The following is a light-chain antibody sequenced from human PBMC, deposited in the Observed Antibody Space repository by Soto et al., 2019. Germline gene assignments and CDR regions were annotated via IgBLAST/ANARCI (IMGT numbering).Light chain of an antibody. Sequence: QPVLTQPPSVSGAPGQRVTISCTGSSSKIGAGYDVHWYQQLPGRAPKLLIYGNTNRPSGVPDRFSGSKSGTSASLAITGLQAEDEADYYCLSFDSSLSVVFGGGTKVTVL. CDR1: SSKIGAGYD. CDR2: GNT. J-gene: IGLJ2*01. CDR3: LSFDSSLSVV. V-gene: IGLV1-40*01.